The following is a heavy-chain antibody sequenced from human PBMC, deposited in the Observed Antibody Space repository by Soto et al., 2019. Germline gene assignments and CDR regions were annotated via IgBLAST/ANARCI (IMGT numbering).Heavy chain of an antibody. J-gene: IGHJ4*02. CDR2: IVVGSGNT. D-gene: IGHD1-26*01. CDR1: GFTFTSSA. Sequence: SVQVSCKASGFTFTSSAVQWVRQARGQRLEWIGWIVVGSGNTNYAQKFQERVTITRDMSTSTAYMELSSLRSEDTAVYYCAAEEVGASHTPAFDDWGQGTLVTVAS. V-gene: IGHV1-58*01. CDR3: AAEEVGASHTPAFDD.